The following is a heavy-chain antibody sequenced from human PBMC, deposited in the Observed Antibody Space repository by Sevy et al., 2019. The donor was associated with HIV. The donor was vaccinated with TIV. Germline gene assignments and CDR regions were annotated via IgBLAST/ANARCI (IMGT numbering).Heavy chain of an antibody. Sequence: ASVKVSCKASGYSFTSYGISWVRQAPGQELESIGWSGVYNGNANSTQKLQGRVIMTTDTPTSTAYMERRSLRSDDTAVYYCARVPTYYYGSRTYFDYWGQGTLVTVSS. J-gene: IGHJ4*02. V-gene: IGHV1-18*01. CDR1: GYSFTSYG. CDR2: SGVYNGNA. CDR3: ARVPTYYYGSRTYFDY. D-gene: IGHD3-10*01.